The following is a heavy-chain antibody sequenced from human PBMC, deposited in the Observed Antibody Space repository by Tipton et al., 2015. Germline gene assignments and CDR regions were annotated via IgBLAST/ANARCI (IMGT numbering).Heavy chain of an antibody. Sequence: GLVKPSETLSLNCAVSSDSISKYYWSWIRQPPGKGLEWIGYISFSDTTHYNPSLKSRITISLNTSKNQFSLKMSSVTAADTAVYFCARDLEHGMDVWGQGTTVTVS. J-gene: IGHJ6*02. CDR2: ISFSDTT. V-gene: IGHV4-59*01. CDR1: SDSISKYY. CDR3: ARDLEHGMDV.